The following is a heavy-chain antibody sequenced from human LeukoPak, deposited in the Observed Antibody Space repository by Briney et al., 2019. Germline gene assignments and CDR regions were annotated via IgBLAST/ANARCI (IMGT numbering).Heavy chain of an antibody. Sequence: GGSLRLSCAASGFTFSDYYMSWIRQAPGKGLEWVSYISSSGSTIYYADSVKGRFTISRDNAKNSPYLQMNSLRAEDTAVYYCARDSPYYYDSSGPDYWGQGTLVTVSS. V-gene: IGHV3-11*01. D-gene: IGHD3-22*01. CDR2: ISSSGSTI. CDR3: ARDSPYYYDSSGPDY. J-gene: IGHJ4*02. CDR1: GFTFSDYY.